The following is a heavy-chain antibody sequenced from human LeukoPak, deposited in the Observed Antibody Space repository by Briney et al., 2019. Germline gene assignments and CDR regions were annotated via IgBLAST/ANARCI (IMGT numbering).Heavy chain of an antibody. Sequence: SETLSLTRTVSGGSISSSSDYWGWIRQAPGKGLEWIGSIYYHENTYYNSSLKSRVTISVDTSKNQFSLKLNSVTAADTAVYFCARRAYSAAYWKHFDYWGQGILVTVSS. J-gene: IGHJ4*02. CDR3: ARRAYSAAYWKHFDY. V-gene: IGHV4-39*01. D-gene: IGHD1-1*01. CDR1: GGSISSSSDY. CDR2: IYYHENT.